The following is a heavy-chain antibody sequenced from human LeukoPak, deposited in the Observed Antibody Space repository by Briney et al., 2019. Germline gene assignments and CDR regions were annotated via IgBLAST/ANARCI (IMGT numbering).Heavy chain of an antibody. CDR1: GXTFSSYS. Sequence: PGGSLRLSCAASGXTFSSYSMNWVRQAPGKGLEWVSSISSSSSYIYYADSVKGRFTISRDNAKNSLYLQMNSLRAEDTAVYYCASGRYSYGIFDYWGQGTLVTVSS. J-gene: IGHJ4*02. CDR3: ASGRYSYGIFDY. V-gene: IGHV3-21*01. D-gene: IGHD5-18*01. CDR2: ISSSSSYI.